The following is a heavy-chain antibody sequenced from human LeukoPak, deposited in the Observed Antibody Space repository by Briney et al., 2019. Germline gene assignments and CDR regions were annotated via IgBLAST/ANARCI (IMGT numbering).Heavy chain of an antibody. Sequence: PSETLSLTCTVSGGSIRSFFWSWLRQPPGKPLEWLGHIYHTGSTNYNPSFKSRLTISVDMSKNLFSLKLTSLTSADTAIYYCARHGSGYSYGYYGMDVWGQGTTVTVSS. J-gene: IGHJ6*02. CDR2: IYHTGST. CDR3: ARHGSGYSYGYYGMDV. V-gene: IGHV4-59*01. D-gene: IGHD5-18*01. CDR1: GGSIRSFF.